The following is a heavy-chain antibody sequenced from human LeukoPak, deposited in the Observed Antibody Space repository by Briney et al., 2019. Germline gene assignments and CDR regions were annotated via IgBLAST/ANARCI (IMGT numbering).Heavy chain of an antibody. CDR1: GFTFSSYG. V-gene: IGHV3-33*01. CDR2: IWYDGSSK. J-gene: IGHJ4*02. Sequence: GGSLRLSCAASGFTFSSYGMHWVRQAPGKGLEWVAVIWYDGSSKYYADSVKGRFTISRDNSKNTLYLQMNSLRAEDTAVYYCSTATYYFDYWGQGTLVTVSS. CDR3: STATYYFDY.